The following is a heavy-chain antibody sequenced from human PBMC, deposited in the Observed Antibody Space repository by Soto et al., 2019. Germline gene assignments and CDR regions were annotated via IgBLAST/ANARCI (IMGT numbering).Heavy chain of an antibody. CDR1: GGSISGSY. V-gene: IGHV4-59*01. CDR3: ARSVAVPGAHIDY. Sequence: SETLSLTCIVSGGSISGSYWSWIRQSPGKGLEWLGYVYYTGSTNYSPSLRSRVSISVDTSKNEFSLRLSSVTAADTAVYFCARSVAVPGAHIDYWGQGTQVTSPQ. D-gene: IGHD6-19*01. CDR2: VYYTGST. J-gene: IGHJ4*02.